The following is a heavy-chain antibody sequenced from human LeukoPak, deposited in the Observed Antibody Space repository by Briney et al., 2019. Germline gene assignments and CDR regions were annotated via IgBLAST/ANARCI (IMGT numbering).Heavy chain of an antibody. D-gene: IGHD3-22*01. CDR1: GYTFTSYD. V-gene: IGHV1-8*01. CDR3: ARAPPDYDSSGYPNWFDS. CDR2: MNPNSGNT. J-gene: IGHJ5*01. Sequence: AASVKVSCKASGYTFTSYDINWVRQATGQGLEWMGWMNPNSGNTGYAQKFQGRVTMTRNTSISTAYMELSSLRSEDTAVYYCARAPPDYDSSGYPNWFDSWGQGTLVTVSS.